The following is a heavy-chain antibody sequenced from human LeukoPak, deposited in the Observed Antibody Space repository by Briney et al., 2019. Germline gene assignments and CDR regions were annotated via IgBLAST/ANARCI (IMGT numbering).Heavy chain of an antibody. Sequence: SETLSLTCTVCVGSFNCYNYYWGWIRQPPAKGLEWIGSIYSSGSAYYNPSLKSRVTISVDTSKNQFSLRLSSVTAADTAVYYCQSRYLEWLLEYWGQGTLVTVSS. CDR3: QSRYLEWLLEY. CDR1: VGSFNCYNYY. J-gene: IGHJ4*02. CDR2: IYSSGSA. D-gene: IGHD3-3*01. V-gene: IGHV4-39*01.